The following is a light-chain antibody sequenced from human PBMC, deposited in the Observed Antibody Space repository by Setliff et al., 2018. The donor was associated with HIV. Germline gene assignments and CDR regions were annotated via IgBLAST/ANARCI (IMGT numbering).Light chain of an antibody. V-gene: IGLV2-14*01. CDR2: EVS. CDR3: SSYASSGTLVV. Sequence: QCALTQPASVSGSPGQSITISCTGTSSDVGGYNYVSWYQQHPGKAPKLMIYEVSNRPPGVSNRFSGSKSGNTASLTISGLQAEDEADYYCSSYASSGTLVVFGGWTK. CDR1: SSDVGGYNY. J-gene: IGLJ2*01.